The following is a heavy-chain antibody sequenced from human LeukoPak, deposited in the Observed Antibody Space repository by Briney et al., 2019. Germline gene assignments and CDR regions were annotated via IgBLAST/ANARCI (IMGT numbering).Heavy chain of an antibody. CDR3: ARGKEGYCSSTSCTRGDNWFDP. CDR1: GYTFTSYG. CDR2: ISAYNGNT. J-gene: IGHJ5*02. V-gene: IGHV1-18*01. Sequence: GASVNVSCKASGYTFTSYGISLVRQAPGQGLEWMGWISAYNGNTNYAKKLQGRVTMTTDTSTSTPYMELRSLRSDDTAVYNCARGKEGYCSSTSCTRGDNWFDPWGQGTLVTVSS. D-gene: IGHD2-2*01.